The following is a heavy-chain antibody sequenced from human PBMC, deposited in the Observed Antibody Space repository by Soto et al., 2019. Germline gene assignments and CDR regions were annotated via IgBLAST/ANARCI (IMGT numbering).Heavy chain of an antibody. J-gene: IGHJ4*02. Sequence: ASVKVSCKASGYTFTSYAMHWVRQAPGQRLEWMGWINAGNGNTKYSQKFQGRVTITRDTSASTAYMELSSLRSEDTAVYYCVRGTPLSIAVAGTGDYWGQRTPVTVSS. CDR2: INAGNGNT. V-gene: IGHV1-3*01. CDR1: GYTFTSYA. CDR3: VRGTPLSIAVAGTGDY. D-gene: IGHD6-19*01.